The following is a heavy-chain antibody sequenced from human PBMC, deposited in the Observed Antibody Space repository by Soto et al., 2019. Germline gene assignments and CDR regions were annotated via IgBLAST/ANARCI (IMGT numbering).Heavy chain of an antibody. CDR2: IYYSGGT. V-gene: IGHV4-59*01. Sequence: SETLSLTCTVSGGSISSYRWSWIRQPPGKGLEWIGYIYYSGGTNYNPSLKSRVTMSVDTSKNQFSLKLTSVTAADTAVYYCARAPPPISYGPEQNEYYIDYWGQGALVTVSS. CDR1: GGSISSYR. CDR3: ARAPPPISYGPEQNEYYIDY. D-gene: IGHD3-3*01. J-gene: IGHJ4*02.